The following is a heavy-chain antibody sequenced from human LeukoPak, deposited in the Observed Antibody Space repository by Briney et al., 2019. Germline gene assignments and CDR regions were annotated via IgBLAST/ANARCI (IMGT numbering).Heavy chain of an antibody. J-gene: IGHJ4*02. CDR3: ASLPSYYDYVWGSSDGY. CDR2: IYSGGST. V-gene: IGHV3-53*01. D-gene: IGHD3-16*01. Sequence: PGGSLRLSCAASGFTVSSNYMSWVRQAPGKGLEWVSVIYSGGSTYYSDSVKGRFTISRDNSKHTLYFQMNRLRAEDTAVYYCASLPSYYDYVWGSSDGYRGQGTLVSVSS. CDR1: GFTVSSNY.